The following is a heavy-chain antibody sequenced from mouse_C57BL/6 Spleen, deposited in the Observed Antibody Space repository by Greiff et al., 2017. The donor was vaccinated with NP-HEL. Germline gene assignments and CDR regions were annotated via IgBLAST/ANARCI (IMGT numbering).Heavy chain of an antibody. CDR2: INPYNGGT. CDR1: GYTFTDYY. V-gene: IGHV1-19*01. D-gene: IGHD2-4*01. J-gene: IGHJ2*01. CDR3: ASFYYDYDVLFDY. Sequence: VQLKESGPVLVKPGASVKMSCKASGYTFTDYYMNWVKQSHGKSLEWIGVINPYNGGTSYNQKFKGKATLTVDKSSSTAYMELNSLTSEDSAVYYCASFYYDYDVLFDYWGQGTTLTVSS.